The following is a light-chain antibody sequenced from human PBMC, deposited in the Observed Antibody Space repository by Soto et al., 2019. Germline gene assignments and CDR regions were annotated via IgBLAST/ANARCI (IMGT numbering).Light chain of an antibody. J-gene: IGLJ1*01. CDR3: SSYAGSSNV. V-gene: IGLV2-8*01. Sequence: QSVLTQPPSASGSPGQSVAISCTGTSSDVGGYNYVSWYQQHPGKAPKLMIYEANKRPSGVPDRFSGSKSGNTASLTVSGLQAEDEAGYYCSSYAGSSNVFGTGTKVTVL. CDR2: EAN. CDR1: SSDVGGYNY.